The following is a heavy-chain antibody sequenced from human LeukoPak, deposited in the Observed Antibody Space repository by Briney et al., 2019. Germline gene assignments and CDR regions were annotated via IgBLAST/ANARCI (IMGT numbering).Heavy chain of an antibody. D-gene: IGHD2-21*02. Sequence: GGSLRLSCAASGFTFSIYAMSWVRQAPGKGLEWVSAISGSGGSTYYADSVKGRFTISRDNSKNTLYLQMSSLRAEDTAVYYCANVLMGIYCGGDCYYFTHWGQGTLVTVSS. J-gene: IGHJ4*01. CDR3: ANVLMGIYCGGDCYYFTH. CDR2: ISGSGGST. CDR1: GFTFSIYA. V-gene: IGHV3-23*01.